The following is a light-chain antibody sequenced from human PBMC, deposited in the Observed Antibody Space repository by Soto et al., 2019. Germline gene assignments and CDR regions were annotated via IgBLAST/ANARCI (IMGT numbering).Light chain of an antibody. V-gene: IGKV4-1*01. J-gene: IGKJ1*01. CDR3: QRYYSTPRT. CDR2: WAS. Sequence: DIVMTQSPDSLAVSLGERATINCKSSQSVLSSSRNKNYLAWYQQKPGQPPKLLIYWASTRESGVPDRFSGSGSGTDFTLTISSLQAEDVAVYYCQRYYSTPRTLGQGTKVDIK. CDR1: QSVLSSSRNKNY.